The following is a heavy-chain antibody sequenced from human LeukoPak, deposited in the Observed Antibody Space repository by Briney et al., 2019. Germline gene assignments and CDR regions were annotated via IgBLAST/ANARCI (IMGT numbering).Heavy chain of an antibody. CDR2: MNPNSGNT. CDR3: ARRTHYYYYYYMDV. Sequence: ASVKVSCKASGYTFTNYDINWVRQSPGQGLEWMGWMNPNSGNTGYGRNFQGRVSMTRNTSISTAYMELSSLRSEDTAVYYCARRTHYYYYYYMDVWGKGTTVTVSS. J-gene: IGHJ6*03. V-gene: IGHV1-8*01. CDR1: GYTFTNYD.